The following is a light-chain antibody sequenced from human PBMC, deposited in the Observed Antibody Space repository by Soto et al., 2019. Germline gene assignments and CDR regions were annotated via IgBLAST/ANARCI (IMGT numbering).Light chain of an antibody. CDR3: SSYTSSSNYV. CDR1: SSDVGGYNY. J-gene: IGLJ1*01. Sequence: LTQPASVSGSPGQSITISCTGTSSDVGGYNYVSWYQQHPGKAPKLMIYEVSNRPSGVPNRFSGSKSGNTASLTISGLQAEDEADYYCSSYTSSSNYVFGTGTKVTVL. V-gene: IGLV2-14*01. CDR2: EVS.